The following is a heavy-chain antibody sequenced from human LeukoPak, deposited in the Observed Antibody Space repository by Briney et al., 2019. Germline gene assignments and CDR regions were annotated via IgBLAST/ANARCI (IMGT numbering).Heavy chain of an antibody. CDR2: ISSSGGST. CDR3: AKARGTVVPPFDY. J-gene: IGHJ4*02. CDR1: RFTFSSYA. Sequence: GGSLRLSCAASRFTFSSYAMSWVRQAPGKGLEWVSGISSSGGSTYYADSVKGRLTISRDNSKNTLYLQMNSLRAEDTAVYYCAKARGTVVPPFDYWGQGTLVTVSS. D-gene: IGHD3-22*01. V-gene: IGHV3-23*01.